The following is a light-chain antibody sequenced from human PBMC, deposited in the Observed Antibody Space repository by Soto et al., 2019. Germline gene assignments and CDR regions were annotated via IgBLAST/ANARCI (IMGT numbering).Light chain of an antibody. V-gene: IGKV3-15*01. CDR2: RAS. Sequence: EIVITQSPATLSFTPRERATLSCRASQSVNSNLARYQQKPGQAPRLLIYRASTRATGIPARFSGSWSGTDFTLTISGLQSEDFAVYYCQQYNNWPRTFGQGTKVDIK. J-gene: IGKJ1*01. CDR3: QQYNNWPRT. CDR1: QSVNSN.